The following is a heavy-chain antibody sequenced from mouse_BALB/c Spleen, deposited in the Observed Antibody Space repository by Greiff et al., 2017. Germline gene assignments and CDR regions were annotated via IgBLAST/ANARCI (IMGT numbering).Heavy chain of an antibody. CDR1: GFNIKDTY. D-gene: IGHD2-2*01. J-gene: IGHJ4*01. CDR3: ASGLRRGDYYAMDY. CDR2: IYPANGNT. Sequence: VQLQQSGAELVKPGASVKLSCTASGFNIKDTYMHWVKQRPEQGLEWIGRIYPANGNTKYDPKFQGKATITADTSSNTAYLQLSSLTSEDTAVYYCASGLRRGDYYAMDYWGQGTSVTVSS. V-gene: IGHV14-3*02.